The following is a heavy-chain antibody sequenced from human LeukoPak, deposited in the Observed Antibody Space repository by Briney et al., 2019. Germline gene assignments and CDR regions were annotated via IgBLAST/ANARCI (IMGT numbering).Heavy chain of an antibody. CDR3: ARDRLHIVLSQGWFDP. Sequence: SVKVSCKASGGTFSSYAISWVRQAPGQGLEWMGGIIPIFGTVNYAQKFQGRVTITADKSTSTAYMELSSLRSEDTAVYYCARDRLHIVLSQGWFDPWGQGTLVTVSS. CDR1: GGTFSSYA. J-gene: IGHJ5*02. V-gene: IGHV1-69*06. CDR2: IIPIFGTV. D-gene: IGHD2-8*01.